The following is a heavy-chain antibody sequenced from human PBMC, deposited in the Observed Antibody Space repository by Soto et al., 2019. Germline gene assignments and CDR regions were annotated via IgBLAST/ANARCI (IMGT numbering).Heavy chain of an antibody. V-gene: IGHV3-21*06. CDR1: VFSFSSSD. D-gene: IGHD3-22*01. CDR3: ARKSSSDSTGYDYFDY. CDR2: INYSGRYM. Sequence: GGSLRLSCATSVFSFSSSDMTWVRQAPGKGLEYVSSINYSGRYMFYAGSLRGRFTVSRDNAKNPLYLQMNSLRAEDTAVYYCARKSSSDSTGYDYFDYWGQGTLVTVSS. J-gene: IGHJ4*02.